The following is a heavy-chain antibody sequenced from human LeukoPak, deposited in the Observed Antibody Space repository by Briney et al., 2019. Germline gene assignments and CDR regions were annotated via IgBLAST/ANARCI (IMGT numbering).Heavy chain of an antibody. CDR1: GGSISSISYY. D-gene: IGHD6-19*01. J-gene: IGHJ5*02. V-gene: IGHV4-39*01. CDR2: IYYTRST. Sequence: PSETLSLTCTVSGGSISSISYYWRSIRQPPGKVRKWIASIYYTRSTYYNPSLKSRVTISVETSKNQFSLKLSSVTAADTAVYYCATLLNIIAVAGTGGTQNWFDPWGQGTLVTVSS. CDR3: ATLLNIIAVAGTGGTQNWFDP.